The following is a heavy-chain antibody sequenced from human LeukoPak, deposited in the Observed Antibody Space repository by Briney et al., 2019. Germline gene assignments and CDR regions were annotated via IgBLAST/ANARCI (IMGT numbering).Heavy chain of an antibody. CDR3: ARTYDILTGYTPDTYYYYYYMDV. J-gene: IGHJ6*03. CDR1: GCTFSSYA. Sequence: GASVKVSCKXSGCTFSSYAISWVRQAPGQGLEWMGGIIPIFGTSNDAQKFQGRVTITADESTSTAYMELSSLRSEDAAVYYCARTYDILTGYTPDTYYYYYYMDVWGKGTTVTVSS. V-gene: IGHV1-69*13. CDR2: IIPIFGTS. D-gene: IGHD3-9*01.